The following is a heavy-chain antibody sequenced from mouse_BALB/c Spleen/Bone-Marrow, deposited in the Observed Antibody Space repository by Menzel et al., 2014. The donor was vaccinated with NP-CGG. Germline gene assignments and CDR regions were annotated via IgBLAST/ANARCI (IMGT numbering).Heavy chain of an antibody. D-gene: IGHD1-2*01. Sequence: VQRVESGAELVRPGASVKLSCKASGYTFKSYWMNWGKQRPGQGLEWIGMIDPSDSETHYNQMFKDKATLTVDKSSSTAYMQLSSLTSEDSAVYYCARKKSKPGFWFAYWGQGTLVTVSA. J-gene: IGHJ3*01. V-gene: IGHV1-61*01. CDR3: ARKKSKPGFWFAY. CDR2: IDPSDSET. CDR1: GYTFKSYW.